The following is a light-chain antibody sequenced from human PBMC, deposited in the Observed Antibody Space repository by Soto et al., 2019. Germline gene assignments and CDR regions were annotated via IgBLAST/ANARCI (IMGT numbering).Light chain of an antibody. J-gene: IGKJ2*01. Sequence: DVQMTQSPSSLSASVGDRVTITCRTSQTISSYLNWYQQKPGKAPKFLIYAASSLHNGVPSRFSGSGSGTDFTLTISSLQPEDFATYYCQQSYSTPYTFGQGTKLEIK. CDR1: QTISSY. CDR2: AAS. V-gene: IGKV1-39*01. CDR3: QQSYSTPYT.